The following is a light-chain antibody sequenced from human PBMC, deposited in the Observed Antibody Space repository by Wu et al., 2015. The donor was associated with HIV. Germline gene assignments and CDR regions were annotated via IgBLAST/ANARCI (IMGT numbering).Light chain of an antibody. Sequence: EIVMTQSPATLSVSPGERATLSCRASQSVSSNLAWYQQKPAQAPRLLIYGTSRRAAGIPDRFSGSGSGTDFTLTISRVEPEDFAVYYCQQYDSSALTFGGGTKVEI. CDR2: GTS. J-gene: IGKJ4*01. CDR1: QSVSSN. CDR3: QQYDSSALT. V-gene: IGKV3-20*01.